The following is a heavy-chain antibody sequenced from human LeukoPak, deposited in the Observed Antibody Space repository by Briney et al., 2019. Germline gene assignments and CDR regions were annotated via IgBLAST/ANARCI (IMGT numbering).Heavy chain of an antibody. CDR2: IKHDGTEK. CDR1: GFTFSTFW. V-gene: IGHV3-7*03. Sequence: PGGSLRLSCAASGFTFSTFWMHWVRRAPGKGLEWVANIKHDGTEKHYVDSVRGRFTISRDNAKNSLYLQMNSLRAEDTALYYCARAMDVWGQGTTVTVSS. J-gene: IGHJ6*02. CDR3: ARAMDV.